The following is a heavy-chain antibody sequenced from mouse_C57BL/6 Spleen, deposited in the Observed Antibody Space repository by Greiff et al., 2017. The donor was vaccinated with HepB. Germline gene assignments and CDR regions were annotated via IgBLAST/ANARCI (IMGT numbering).Heavy chain of an antibody. Sequence: EVKLQESGGGLVQPGESLKLSCESNEYEFPSHDMSWVRKTPEKRLELVAAINSDGGSTYYPDTMERRFIISRDNTKKTLYLQLSSLRSEDTALYYCARQGYDGDAMDYWGQGTSVTVSS. CDR3: ARQGYDGDAMDY. D-gene: IGHD2-2*01. V-gene: IGHV5-2*01. CDR2: INSDGGST. CDR1: EYEFPSHD. J-gene: IGHJ4*01.